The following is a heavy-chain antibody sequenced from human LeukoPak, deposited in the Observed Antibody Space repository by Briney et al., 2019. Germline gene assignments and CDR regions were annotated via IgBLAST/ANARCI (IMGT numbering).Heavy chain of an antibody. J-gene: IGHJ6*03. Sequence: GVSLRLSCAASGFTFSSYAMSWVRQAPGKGLEWVSAISGSGGSTYYADSVKGRFTISRDNSKNTLYLQMNSLRAEDTAVYYCAKGRGAFYYYMDVWGKGTTVTVSS. CDR1: GFTFSSYA. CDR3: AKGRGAFYYYMDV. V-gene: IGHV3-23*01. D-gene: IGHD3-16*01. CDR2: ISGSGGST.